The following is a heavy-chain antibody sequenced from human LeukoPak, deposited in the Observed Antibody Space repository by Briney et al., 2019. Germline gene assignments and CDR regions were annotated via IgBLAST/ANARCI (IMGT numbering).Heavy chain of an antibody. V-gene: IGHV3-66*01. CDR1: GFTVSSNY. D-gene: IGHD4-17*01. J-gene: IGHJ4*02. CDR3: AREHGDYTEYYFDY. CDR2: IYSGGGA. Sequence: PGGSLRLSCAASGFTVSSNYMNWVRQAPGKGLEWISVIYSGGGAYYADSVKGRFTISRDSSKNTVYLQMNSLRAEDTAVYYCAREHGDYTEYYFDYWGQGTLVTVSS.